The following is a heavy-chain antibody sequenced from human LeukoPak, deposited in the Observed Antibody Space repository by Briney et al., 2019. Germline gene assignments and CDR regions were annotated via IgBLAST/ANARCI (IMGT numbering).Heavy chain of an antibody. CDR2: ISSSSSYI. J-gene: IGHJ6*02. Sequence: GGSLRLSCAASGFTFSNYWMNWVRQAPGKGLEWVSSISSSSSYIFYADSVKGRFTISRDNAKNSLYLQMNSLRAEDTAVYYCARDLLERRGGIYYYYGMDVWGQGTTVTVSS. CDR3: ARDLLERRGGIYYYYGMDV. CDR1: GFTFSNYW. V-gene: IGHV3-21*01. D-gene: IGHD1-1*01.